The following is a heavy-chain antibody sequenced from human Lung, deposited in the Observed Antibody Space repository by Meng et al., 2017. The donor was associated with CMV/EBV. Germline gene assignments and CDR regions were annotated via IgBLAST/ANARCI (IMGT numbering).Heavy chain of an antibody. V-gene: IGHV1-18*04. CDR2: VNSYTGDT. J-gene: IGHJ5*02. CDR1: GYSFNSYI. CDR3: ARISMIRGIIITGWCDP. D-gene: IGHD3-10*01. Sequence: ASVKVSCKAYGYSFNSYIISWVRQAPGQGLEWMGWVNSYTGDTDYAQQFQERITMTTDTSTTTVYMELRSLRTDDTAAYYCARISMIRGIIITGWCDPWGQGTXVTVSS.